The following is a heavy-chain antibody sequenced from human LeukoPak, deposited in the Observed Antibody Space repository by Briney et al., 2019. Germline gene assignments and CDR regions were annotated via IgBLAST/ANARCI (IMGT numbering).Heavy chain of an antibody. CDR3: SRNYFDSSGYFFPAFDI. D-gene: IGHD3-22*01. J-gene: IGHJ3*02. Sequence: ASVKVSCKASGYTFTSYCMHWVRQAPGHGLEWMGIINPSGGSTSYAQKFQGRVTMTRDTSTSTVYMELSSLRSEDTAVYYCSRNYFDSSGYFFPAFDIWGQGTMVTVSS. V-gene: IGHV1-46*01. CDR1: GYTFTSYC. CDR2: INPSGGST.